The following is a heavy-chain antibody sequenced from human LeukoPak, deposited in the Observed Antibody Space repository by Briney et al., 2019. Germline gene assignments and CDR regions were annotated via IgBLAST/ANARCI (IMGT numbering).Heavy chain of an antibody. CDR2: ISGDGGRT. D-gene: IGHD6-25*01. Sequence: PGGSLRLSCAASGFTFDDYAMHWVRQAPGKGLKWVSLISGDGGRTYYADSVKGRFTISRDNSKNSLYLQMNSLRIEDTALYYCAKDRGSGYYYYGMDVWGQGTTVTVSS. CDR3: AKDRGSGYYYYGMDV. J-gene: IGHJ6*02. V-gene: IGHV3-43*02. CDR1: GFTFDDYA.